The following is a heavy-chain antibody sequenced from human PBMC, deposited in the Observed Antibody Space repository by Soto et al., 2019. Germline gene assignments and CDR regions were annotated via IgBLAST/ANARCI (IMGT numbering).Heavy chain of an antibody. CDR2: IYYSGST. CDR1: GYSISSSNW. V-gene: IGHV4-28*03. CDR3: ARESYPWYFDY. J-gene: IGHJ4*02. Sequence: SETLSLTCAVSGYSISSSNWWGWIRQPPGKGLEWIGYIYYSGSTYYNPSLKSRVTISVDTSKNQFSLKLSSVTAADTAVYYCARESYPWYFDYWGQGTLVTVSS.